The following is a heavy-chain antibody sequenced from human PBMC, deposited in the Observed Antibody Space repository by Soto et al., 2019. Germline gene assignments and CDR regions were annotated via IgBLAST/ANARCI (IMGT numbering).Heavy chain of an antibody. J-gene: IGHJ5*02. CDR2: ISSSGSTI. Sequence: QVQLVESGGGLVKPGGSLRLSCAASGFTFSDYYMSWIRQAPGKGLAWVSYISSSGSTIYYADSVKGRFTISRDNAKNSLYLQMNRRRAEDTAVYYCARDIEVKPGRRWFDPWGQGTLVTVST. CDR1: GFTFSDYY. D-gene: IGHD1-26*01. CDR3: ARDIEVKPGRRWFDP. V-gene: IGHV3-11*01.